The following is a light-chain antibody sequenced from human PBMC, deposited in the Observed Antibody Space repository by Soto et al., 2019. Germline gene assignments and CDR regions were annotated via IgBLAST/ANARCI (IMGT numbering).Light chain of an antibody. Sequence: QSALTQAASESGSPGQSITISCTGTSSDVGGYNYVSWYQQHPGKAPKLMIYEVSNRPSGVSNRFSGSKSGNTASLTISGLQAEDEADYYCSSYTSSSTYVFGTGTKLTVL. CDR2: EVS. J-gene: IGLJ1*01. CDR1: SSDVGGYNY. V-gene: IGLV2-14*01. CDR3: SSYTSSSTYV.